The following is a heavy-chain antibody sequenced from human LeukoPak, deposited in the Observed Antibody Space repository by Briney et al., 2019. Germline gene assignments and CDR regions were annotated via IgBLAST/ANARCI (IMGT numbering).Heavy chain of an antibody. CDR1: GYTFTSHY. D-gene: IGHD2-2*01. Sequence: ASVTVSCKASGYTFTSHYMHWVRQAPGQGLEWMGIINPSGGATNYAQKFQGRVTMTRDTSTTTVYMELSSLRSEDTAVYYCARQGGYCSGPTCYGVAVYAMDVWGQGTTVTVSS. V-gene: IGHV1-46*01. J-gene: IGHJ6*02. CDR3: ARQGGYCSGPTCYGVAVYAMDV. CDR2: INPSGGAT.